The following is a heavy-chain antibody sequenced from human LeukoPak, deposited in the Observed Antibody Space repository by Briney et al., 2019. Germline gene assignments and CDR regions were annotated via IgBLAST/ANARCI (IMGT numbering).Heavy chain of an antibody. V-gene: IGHV3-21*01. Sequence: PGGSLRLSCAASAFTFSIYSMNWVRQAPGKGLEWVSSISSSSSYIYYADSVKGRFTISRDNAKNSLYLQMTSLRAEATAVYYCARAPHPTVAAPFDYWGQGTLVTVSS. CDR1: AFTFSIYS. CDR3: ARAPHPTVAAPFDY. J-gene: IGHJ4*02. D-gene: IGHD4-23*01. CDR2: ISSSSSYI.